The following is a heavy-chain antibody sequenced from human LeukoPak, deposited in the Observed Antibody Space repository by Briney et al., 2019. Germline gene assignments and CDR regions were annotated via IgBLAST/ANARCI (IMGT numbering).Heavy chain of an antibody. J-gene: IGHJ5*02. V-gene: IGHV4-4*07. CDR2: IYTSGST. Sequence: SETLSLTCAVSGCSISSYYWRWIRQPAGKGLEWIGRIYTSGSTNYNPSLKSRVTMSVDTSKNQFSLKLSSVTAADTAVYYSARFIGYQLLGWFDPWGQGTLVTVSS. CDR1: GCSISSYY. CDR3: ARFIGYQLLGWFDP. D-gene: IGHD2-2*01.